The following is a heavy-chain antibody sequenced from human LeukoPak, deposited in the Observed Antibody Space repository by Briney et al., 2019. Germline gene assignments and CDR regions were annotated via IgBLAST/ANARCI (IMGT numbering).Heavy chain of an antibody. CDR1: GGTISSCGYT. CDR2: INHSGST. CDR3: ARAPHGGSFDY. Sequence: PSQTLSLTCAVSGGTISSCGYTWIWIRQPPGKGLEWIVEINHSGSTNYNPSLKSLITISVDTSKNQFSLKLSSVTAADTAVYYCARAPHGGSFDYWGQGTLVTVSS. V-gene: IGHV4-30-2*05. D-gene: IGHD1-26*01. J-gene: IGHJ4*02.